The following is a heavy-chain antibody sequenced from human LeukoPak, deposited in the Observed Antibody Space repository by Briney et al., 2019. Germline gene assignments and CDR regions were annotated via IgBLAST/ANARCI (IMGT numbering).Heavy chain of an antibody. CDR1: GGSLSDDY. CDR3: ARVPGRRCLQHIFDS. D-gene: IGHD5-24*01. V-gene: IGHV4-34*01. CDR2: INHRGTT. Sequence: PSETLTLSCGVFGGSLSDDYWSWIRQPPGKGLEWIGEINHRGTTNYNPSLRSRVTISVDKSKNQFSLNLTSVSAADTSMYYCARVPGRRCLQHIFDSWGQGTLVSVSS. J-gene: IGHJ4*02.